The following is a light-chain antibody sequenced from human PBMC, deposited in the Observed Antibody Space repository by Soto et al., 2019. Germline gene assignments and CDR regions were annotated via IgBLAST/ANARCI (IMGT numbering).Light chain of an antibody. Sequence: EIVMTQSPATLSVSPGERATLPCRASQSVSSNLAWYQQKPGQAPRLLIYGASTRATGLPARFSGSGSGTEFTLTISSLQSEEFAVYYCQQYNNWWTFGQGTKVEIK. CDR3: QQYNNWWT. V-gene: IGKV3-15*01. J-gene: IGKJ1*01. CDR1: QSVSSN. CDR2: GAS.